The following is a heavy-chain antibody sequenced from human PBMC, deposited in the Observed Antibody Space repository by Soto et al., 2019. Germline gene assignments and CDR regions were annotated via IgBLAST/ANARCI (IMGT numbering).Heavy chain of an antibody. CDR2: ISYDGSKT. V-gene: IGHV3-30-3*01. CDR1: GLTFNNYA. CDR3: ARDGGITMTRRE. D-gene: IGHD3-22*01. Sequence: PGGSLRLSCAASGLTFNNYAMHWVRQAPGKGLEWVAVISYDGSKTYYADSVKGRFTISRDNSNNTLYLQMNSLRVEDTAVYYCARDGGITMTRREGGQGTLVTVSS. J-gene: IGHJ4*02.